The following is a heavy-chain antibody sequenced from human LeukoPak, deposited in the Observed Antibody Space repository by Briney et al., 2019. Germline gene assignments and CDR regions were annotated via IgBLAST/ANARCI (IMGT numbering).Heavy chain of an antibody. D-gene: IGHD3-10*01. Sequence: GSVKVFCKASGYTFTGYYLHWVRQAPGQGLEWMGWINPDSGDTNYLQKFQGRVTMTRDTSISTAYMELSRLRSDDTAVYYCTRDLLGGSGTFDPWGQGTLVTVSS. V-gene: IGHV1-2*02. J-gene: IGHJ5*02. CDR1: GYTFTGYY. CDR3: TRDLLGGSGTFDP. CDR2: INPDSGDT.